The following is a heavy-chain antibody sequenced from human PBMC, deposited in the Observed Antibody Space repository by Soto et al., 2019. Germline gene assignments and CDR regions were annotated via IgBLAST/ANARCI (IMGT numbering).Heavy chain of an antibody. CDR3: ATGSLRGFWSGIPRAFDI. D-gene: IGHD3-3*01. CDR2: FDPEDGET. V-gene: IGHV1-24*01. J-gene: IGHJ3*02. Sequence: ASVKVSCKVSGYTLTELSMHWVRQAPGKGLEWMGGFDPEDGETIYAQKFQGRVTMTEDTSTDTAYMELSSLSSEDTAVYYCATGSLRGFWSGIPRAFDIWGQGTMVTVSS. CDR1: GYTLTELS.